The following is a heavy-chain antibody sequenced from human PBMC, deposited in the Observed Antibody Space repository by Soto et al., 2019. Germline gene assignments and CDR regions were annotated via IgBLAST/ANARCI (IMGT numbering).Heavy chain of an antibody. Sequence: QVQLVQSGAEVKKPGSSVKVSCKASGGTFSSYAISWVRQAPGQGLEWMGGIIPIFGTANYAQQFQGRVTITADKSPSTAYMALSSLRAEETAVYYCASGESDLHVYGMDVWGQGTTGTVSS. V-gene: IGHV1-69*06. CDR3: ASGESDLHVYGMDV. D-gene: IGHD4-17*01. J-gene: IGHJ6*02. CDR1: GGTFSSYA. CDR2: IIPIFGTA.